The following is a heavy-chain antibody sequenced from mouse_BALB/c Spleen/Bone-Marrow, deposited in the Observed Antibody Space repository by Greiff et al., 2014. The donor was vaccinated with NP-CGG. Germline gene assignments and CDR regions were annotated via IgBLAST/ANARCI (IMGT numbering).Heavy chain of an antibody. CDR1: GYTFSSYW. V-gene: IGHV1-9*01. J-gene: IGHJ3*01. D-gene: IGHD2-1*01. Sequence: QVQLQQSGAELMKPGASVKISCKATGYTFSSYWIEWVKQRPGHGLEWIGEILPGSGSTNYNEKFKGKATSTADTSSNTAYMQLSSLTSEDSAAYYCAREDGNHVGFAYWGQGTLVTVSA. CDR3: AREDGNHVGFAY. CDR2: ILPGSGST.